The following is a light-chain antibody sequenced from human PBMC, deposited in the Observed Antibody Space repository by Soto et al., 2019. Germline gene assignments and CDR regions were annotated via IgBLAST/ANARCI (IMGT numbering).Light chain of an antibody. V-gene: IGKV1-39*01. J-gene: IGKJ1*01. CDR2: AAS. Sequence: DIPMTQSPSSLSASIGDRVTITCRASQTVNTYLHWYQQKPGKAPKLLIYAASNLQSGVPSRFSGSGSGTNFTLSLNSLQPEDFATYYCQQGYSNPWTFGQGTKVDI. CDR1: QTVNTY. CDR3: QQGYSNPWT.